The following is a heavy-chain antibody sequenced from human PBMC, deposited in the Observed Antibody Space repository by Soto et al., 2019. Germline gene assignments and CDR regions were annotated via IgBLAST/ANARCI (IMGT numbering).Heavy chain of an antibody. Sequence: SETLSLTCTVSGGSISGYYWSWIRQPPGKGLEWVGDIYYRGSTNYSPSLKSRVTISVDSSKNQFSLKLSSVTAADTAIYFCARAYSTSGTYYFDYWGQGTLVTVSS. CDR3: ARAYSTSGTYYFDY. CDR1: GGSISGYY. CDR2: IYYRGST. D-gene: IGHD6-13*01. J-gene: IGHJ4*02. V-gene: IGHV4-59*01.